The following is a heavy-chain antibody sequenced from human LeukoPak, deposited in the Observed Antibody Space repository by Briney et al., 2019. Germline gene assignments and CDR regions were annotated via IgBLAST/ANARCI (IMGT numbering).Heavy chain of an antibody. CDR3: ARDRKWLVPYGMDV. D-gene: IGHD6-19*01. CDR2: IYTSGST. J-gene: IGHJ6*02. V-gene: IGHV4-4*07. CDR1: GGSFSSYY. Sequence: SETLSLTCAVYGGSFSSYYWSWIRQPAGKGLEWIGRIYTSGSTNYNPSLKSRVTMSVDTSKNQFSLKLSSVTAADTAVYYCARDRKWLVPYGMDVWGQGTTVTVSS.